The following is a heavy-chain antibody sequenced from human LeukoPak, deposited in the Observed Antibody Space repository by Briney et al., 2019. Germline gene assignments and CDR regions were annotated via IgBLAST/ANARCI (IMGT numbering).Heavy chain of an antibody. V-gene: IGHV1-69*05. CDR1: GGTFSSYD. J-gene: IGHJ4*02. D-gene: IGHD5-24*01. CDR2: IMPISGTA. CDR3: ARGPKMATITRYYFDY. Sequence: SVKVSCKASGGTFSSYDISWVRQAPGQGLEWMGGIMPISGTANYAQKFQGRVTMTRDMSTSTVYMELSSLRSEDTAVYYCARGPKMATITRYYFDYWGQGTLVTVSS.